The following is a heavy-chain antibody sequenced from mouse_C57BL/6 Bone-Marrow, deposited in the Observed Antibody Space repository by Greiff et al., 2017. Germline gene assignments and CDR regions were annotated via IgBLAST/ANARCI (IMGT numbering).Heavy chain of an antibody. D-gene: IGHD1-1*02. Sequence: VQLQQPGAELVKPGASVKLSCKASGYTFTSYWMHWVKQRPGQGLEWIGMIHPNSGSTNYNEKFKSKATLTVDKSSSTAYMQLSSLTSEDSAVYYCARRGCTMVSPFAYWGQGTLVTVSA. CDR1: GYTFTSYW. CDR3: ARRGCTMVSPFAY. J-gene: IGHJ3*01. CDR2: IHPNSGST. V-gene: IGHV1-64*01.